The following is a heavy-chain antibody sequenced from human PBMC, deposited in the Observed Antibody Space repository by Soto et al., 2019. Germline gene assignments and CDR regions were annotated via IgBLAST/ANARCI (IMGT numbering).Heavy chain of an antibody. D-gene: IGHD6-13*01. V-gene: IGHV3-30*18. CDR2: ISFDGSNK. CDR1: GFTFSSYD. Sequence: GGSLRLSCAASGFTFSSYDMHWVRQAPGKGLEWVAVISFDGSNKYYADSVKGRFTLSRDSSKNKVYLHMSSLRAEDAAVYYCAKPIAAAGYYGMDVWGQGTTVTVSS. CDR3: AKPIAAAGYYGMDV. J-gene: IGHJ6*02.